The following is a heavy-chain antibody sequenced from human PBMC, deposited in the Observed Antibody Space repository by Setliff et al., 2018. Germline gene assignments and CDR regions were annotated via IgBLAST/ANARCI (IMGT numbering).Heavy chain of an antibody. Sequence: TLSLTCSVSGDSIGRGGYYWSWIRQQAGKGLEWIASIYYSGSTYYNPSLKSRLRVSMDSSKNQFYLDLSSVTAADTAVYYCARDRRGGYGAINWFDPWGQGTLVTVSS. CDR3: ARDRRGGYGAINWFDP. CDR1: GDSIGRGGYY. V-gene: IGHV4-31*03. D-gene: IGHD3-16*01. J-gene: IGHJ5*02. CDR2: IYYSGST.